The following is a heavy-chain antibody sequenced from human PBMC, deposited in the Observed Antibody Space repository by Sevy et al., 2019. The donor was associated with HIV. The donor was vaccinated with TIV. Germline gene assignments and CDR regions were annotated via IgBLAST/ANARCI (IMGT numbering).Heavy chain of an antibody. D-gene: IGHD6-19*01. CDR3: ARDRGSSGWTCDY. J-gene: IGHJ4*02. CDR2: ISYDGSNK. Sequence: GGSLRLSCAASGFTFSSYAMHWVRQAPGKGLKWVAVISYDGSNKYYADSVKGRFTISRDNSKNTLYLQMNSLRAEDTAVYYCARDRGSSGWTCDYWGQGTLVTVSS. CDR1: GFTFSSYA. V-gene: IGHV3-30-3*01.